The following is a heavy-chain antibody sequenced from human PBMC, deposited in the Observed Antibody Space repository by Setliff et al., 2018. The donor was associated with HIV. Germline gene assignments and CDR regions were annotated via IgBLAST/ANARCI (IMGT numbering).Heavy chain of an antibody. J-gene: IGHJ3*02. Sequence: PSETLSLTCTVAGGSTSSSSYSWGWIRQPPGMGLEWIACIYHNGNTYYNPSLKSRVTMSVDTSKNQFSLKLSSVTAADTAVYYCATSLITVPPDAFDIWGQGTMVTVSS. V-gene: IGHV4-39*07. CDR3: ATSLITVPPDAFDI. D-gene: IGHD4-4*01. CDR2: IYHNGNT. CDR1: GGSTSSSSYS.